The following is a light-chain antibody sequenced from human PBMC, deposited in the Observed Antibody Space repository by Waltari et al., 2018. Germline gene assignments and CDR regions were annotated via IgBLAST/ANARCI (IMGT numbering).Light chain of an antibody. J-gene: IGLJ1*01. Sequence: QSALTQFASVSGSPGQSITISCTGTSSDVGGYNFVPWYQQHPGRAPKLIIYDVTKRPSGVSNRFSGSKSGNTASLTISGLQAEDEADYYCCSFAGSISVFTVFGTGTTVTVL. CDR3: CSFAGSISVFTV. V-gene: IGLV2-23*02. CDR2: DVT. CDR1: SSDVGGYNF.